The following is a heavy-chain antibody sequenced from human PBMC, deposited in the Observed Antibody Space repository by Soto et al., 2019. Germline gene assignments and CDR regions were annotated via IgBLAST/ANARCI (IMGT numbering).Heavy chain of an antibody. D-gene: IGHD3-10*01. V-gene: IGHV3-13*04. CDR1: GFTFRSYD. CDR3: ARDATYGSGRRPDWYFEL. J-gene: IGHJ2*01. Sequence: EVQLVESGGGLVQPGGSLRLSCAASGFTFRSYDMHWVRQATGKGLEWVSAIGTIGDTFYADSVKGRFTITRDNAKNSLFLQMNSLRAGDTAVYYCARDATYGSGRRPDWYFELWGRGTLVTVSS. CDR2: IGTIGDT.